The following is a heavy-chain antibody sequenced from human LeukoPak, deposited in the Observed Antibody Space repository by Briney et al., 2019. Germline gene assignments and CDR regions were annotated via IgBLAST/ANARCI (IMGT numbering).Heavy chain of an antibody. CDR1: GFTFSSYA. Sequence: GGSLRLSCAASGFTFSSYAMSWVRQAPGKGLEWVAAISGSGGSTYYADSVKGRFTISRDNSKNTLYLQMNSLRAEDTAVYYCATRSRENYDYVWGSYRTARGYFDYWGQGTLVTVSS. V-gene: IGHV3-23*01. D-gene: IGHD3-16*02. J-gene: IGHJ4*02. CDR3: ATRSRENYDYVWGSYRTARGYFDY. CDR2: ISGSGGST.